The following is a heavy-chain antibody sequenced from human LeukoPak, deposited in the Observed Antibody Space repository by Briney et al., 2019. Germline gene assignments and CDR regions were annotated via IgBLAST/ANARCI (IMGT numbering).Heavy chain of an antibody. CDR2: IYYSGST. J-gene: IGHJ3*02. CDR3: ARHGGETIVATILHAFDI. Sequence: PSESLFLTCTVSGGSISSYSWSWIRQPPGKGLEWIGSIYYSGSTNYNPSLKSRVTISVDTSKNQFSLKLTVTAADTAVYYCARHGGETIVATILHAFDIWGQGTMVTVSS. CDR1: GGSISSYS. D-gene: IGHD5-12*01. V-gene: IGHV4-59*08.